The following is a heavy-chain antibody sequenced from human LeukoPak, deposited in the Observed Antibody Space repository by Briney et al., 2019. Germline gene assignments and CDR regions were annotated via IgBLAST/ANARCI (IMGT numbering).Heavy chain of an antibody. J-gene: IGHJ3*02. D-gene: IGHD3-3*01. CDR3: ARDGAAYDLPMNI. Sequence: SETLSLTCTVSDDSITMYYWTWIRQPPGKGLEWIGYVDHTGSTNFNPSLNGRVSISRDTSKNQFSLRLSSVTAADTAVYYCARDGAAYDLPMNIWGQGAMVTVSS. CDR2: VDHTGST. V-gene: IGHV4-4*08. CDR1: DDSITMYY.